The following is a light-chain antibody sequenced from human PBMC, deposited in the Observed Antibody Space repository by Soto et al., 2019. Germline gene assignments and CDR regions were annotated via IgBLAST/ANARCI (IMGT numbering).Light chain of an antibody. CDR2: GNS. CDR3: QSYDSSLSGYVV. V-gene: IGLV1-40*01. CDR1: SSNIGAGYD. J-gene: IGLJ2*01. Sequence: QSVLTQPPSVSGAPGQRGTISCTGSSSNIGAGYDVHWYQQLPGTAPKLLIYGNSNRPSGVPDRFSGSKSGTSASLAITGLQAEDEAEYYCQSYDSSLSGYVVFGGGTKLTVL.